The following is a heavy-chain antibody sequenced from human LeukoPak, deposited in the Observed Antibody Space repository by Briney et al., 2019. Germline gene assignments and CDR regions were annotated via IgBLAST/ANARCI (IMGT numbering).Heavy chain of an antibody. J-gene: IGHJ4*02. CDR3: ARKDFSSGTFSY. D-gene: IGHD3-22*01. CDR1: GFPFTRFY. Sequence: GGSLRLSCAVSGFPFTRFYMSWIRQAPGKGLEWISYIGLSGSPLDYADPVRGRITISRDNAKNSLYLEMNSLRAEDTAVYYCARKDFSSGTFSYWGQGTLVTDSS. CDR2: IGLSGSPL. V-gene: IGHV3-11*04.